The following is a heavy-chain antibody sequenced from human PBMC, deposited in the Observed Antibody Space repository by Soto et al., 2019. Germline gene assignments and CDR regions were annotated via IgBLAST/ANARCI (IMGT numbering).Heavy chain of an antibody. V-gene: IGHV1-18*01. CDR3: AMVDVYVTPSPQDV. CDR2: INTYNGNT. D-gene: IGHD3-16*01. J-gene: IGHJ6*02. CDR1: GYSFTRYG. Sequence: QVQLVQSRAEVKNPAASVKVSCKASGYSFTRYGIAWARQAPGQGLEWMGWINTYNGNTNYAQNLQGRVTLTTDTSTSTAYMELTSLRSNDTAIYYCAMVDVYVTPSPQDVWGQGTTVIVSS.